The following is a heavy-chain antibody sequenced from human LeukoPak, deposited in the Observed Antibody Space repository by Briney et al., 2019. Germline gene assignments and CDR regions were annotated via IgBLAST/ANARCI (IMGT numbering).Heavy chain of an antibody. CDR2: INTNSGRT. CDR1: GYTFTGYY. J-gene: IGHJ1*01. Sequence: ASVKVSFKASGYTFTGYYMHWVRQAPGQRLEWMGWINTNSGRTNYPQKFQGRVTMTRDTSISTAYTELSRLRSDDTAVYYCARGSSSSWYEYFQHWGQGTLVTVSS. CDR3: ARGSSSSWYEYFQH. V-gene: IGHV1-2*02. D-gene: IGHD6-13*01.